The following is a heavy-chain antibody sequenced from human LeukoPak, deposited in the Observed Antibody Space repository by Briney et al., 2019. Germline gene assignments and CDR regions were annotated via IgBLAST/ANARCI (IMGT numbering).Heavy chain of an antibody. Sequence: EASVKVSCKASGGTFSSYAISWVRQAPGQGLEWMGRIIPIFGTANYAQKFQGRVTITTDESTSTAYMELSSLRSEDTAVYYCARGRLSQYYDSSGYYYDLAYWGQGTLVTVYS. J-gene: IGHJ4*02. CDR1: GGTFSSYA. CDR3: ARGRLSQYYDSSGYYYDLAY. CDR2: IIPIFGTA. V-gene: IGHV1-69*05. D-gene: IGHD3-22*01.